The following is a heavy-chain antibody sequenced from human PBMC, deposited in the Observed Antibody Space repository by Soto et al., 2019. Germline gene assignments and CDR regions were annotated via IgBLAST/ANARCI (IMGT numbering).Heavy chain of an antibody. D-gene: IGHD3-3*01. J-gene: IGHJ4*02. CDR2: ISAYNGNT. Sequence: ASVKVSSKASGYTFTSYGISWVRQAPGQGLEWMGWISAYNGNTNYAQKLQGRVTMTTDTSTSTAYMELRSLRAEDTAVYYCAREGVTIPVPTESVVPTGNWGQGTLVTVSS. V-gene: IGHV1-18*01. CDR1: GYTFTSYG. CDR3: AREGVTIPVPTESVVPTGN.